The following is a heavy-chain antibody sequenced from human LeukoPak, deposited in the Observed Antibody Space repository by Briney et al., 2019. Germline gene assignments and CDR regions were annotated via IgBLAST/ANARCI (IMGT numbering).Heavy chain of an antibody. Sequence: PSETLSLTCTVSGGSISSYYWSWIRQPPGKGLGWIGYIYYSGSTNYNPSLKSRVTISVDTSKNQFSLKLSSVTAADTAVYYCARDHYDSSGYYLFDAFDIWGQGTMVTVSS. CDR1: GGSISSYY. CDR2: IYYSGST. CDR3: ARDHYDSSGYYLFDAFDI. V-gene: IGHV4-59*01. D-gene: IGHD3-22*01. J-gene: IGHJ3*02.